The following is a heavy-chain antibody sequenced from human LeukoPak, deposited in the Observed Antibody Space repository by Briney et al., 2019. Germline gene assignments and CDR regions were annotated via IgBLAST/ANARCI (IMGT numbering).Heavy chain of an antibody. CDR1: GYTFTSYD. J-gene: IGHJ3*02. Sequence: ASVKVSCKASGYTFTSYDINWVRQATGQGLEWMGWMNPNSGNTGYAQKFQGRVTMTRDTSISTAYMELSRLRSDDTAVYYCARVPSPDAFDIWGQGTMVTVSS. CDR2: MNPNSGNT. CDR3: ARVPSPDAFDI. V-gene: IGHV1-8*01.